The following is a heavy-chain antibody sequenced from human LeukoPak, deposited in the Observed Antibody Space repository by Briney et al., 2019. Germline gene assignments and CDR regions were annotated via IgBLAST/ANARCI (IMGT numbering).Heavy chain of an antibody. CDR2: ISGSGGTT. V-gene: IGHV3-23*01. J-gene: IGHJ4*02. D-gene: IGHD3-22*01. CDR1: GFTFTNYV. CDR3: AKGSGYDYPGFDY. Sequence: GGSLRLSCAASGFTFTNYVMNWVRQAPGKGLEWVSGISGSGGTTYYADSVKGRFTISRDNSKNTLSLQMNSLRAEETAVYYCAKGSGYDYPGFDYWGQGTLVTVSS.